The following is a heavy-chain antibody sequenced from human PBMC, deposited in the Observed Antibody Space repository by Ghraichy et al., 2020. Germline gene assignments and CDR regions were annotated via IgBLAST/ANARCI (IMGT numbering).Heavy chain of an antibody. CDR3: AKRPALLHVVYFED. CDR1: GFTFSNYA. Sequence: GESLNISCAASGFTFSNYALSWVRQPPGQGLEWVASVSGSGGSTSYADSVKGRFTISRDNFKNTLYLQMNSLRAEDTAVYYCAKRPALLHVVYFEDWGQGTLVTVSS. CDR2: VSGSGGST. J-gene: IGHJ4*02. V-gene: IGHV3-23*01. D-gene: IGHD2-21*01.